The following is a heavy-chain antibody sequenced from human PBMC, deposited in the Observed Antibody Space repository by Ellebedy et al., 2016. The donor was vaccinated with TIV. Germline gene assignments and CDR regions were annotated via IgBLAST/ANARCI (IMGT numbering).Heavy chain of an antibody. CDR2: IWYDGSNK. D-gene: IGHD3-16*01. CDR3: ARVINPSYYYGMDV. CDR1: GFTFSSYG. V-gene: IGHV3-33*01. J-gene: IGHJ6*02. Sequence: GGSLRLSCAASGFTFSSYGMHWVRQAPGKGLEWVAVIWYDGSNKYYADSVKGRFTISRDNSKNTLYLQMNSLRAEDTAVYYCARVINPSYYYGMDVWGQGTTVTVSS.